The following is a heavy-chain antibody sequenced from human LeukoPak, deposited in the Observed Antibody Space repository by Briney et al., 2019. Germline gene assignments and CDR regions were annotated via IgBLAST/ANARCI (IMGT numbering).Heavy chain of an antibody. CDR3: SRNRGIGYPSSGRGGLYNFDC. J-gene: IGHJ4*02. Sequence: PGGSLRVSCTASGFSFYSYSMNWVRQAPGKGLECISYISSSSSSIYYADSVKGRFTISGDNAKNSLYLQMNSLKIEDTAVYYCSRNRGIGYPSSGRGGLYNFDCWGQGTLVTVSS. CDR1: GFSFYSYS. CDR2: ISSSSSSI. D-gene: IGHD6-25*01. V-gene: IGHV3-48*01.